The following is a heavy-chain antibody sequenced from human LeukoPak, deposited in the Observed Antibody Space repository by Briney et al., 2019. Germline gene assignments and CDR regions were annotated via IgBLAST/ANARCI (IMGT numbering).Heavy chain of an antibody. CDR3: AKDGKIISRYYYYYMDV. CDR1: GFTFNSYA. J-gene: IGHJ6*03. Sequence: PGGSLRLSCAASGFTFNSYAMHWVRQAPGKGLEWVAVISYDGSNKYYADSVKGRFTISRDDSKNTLYLQMNSLRAEDTAVYYCAKDGKIISRYYYYYMDVWGKGTTVTISS. CDR2: ISYDGSNK. D-gene: IGHD1-1*01. V-gene: IGHV3-30*04.